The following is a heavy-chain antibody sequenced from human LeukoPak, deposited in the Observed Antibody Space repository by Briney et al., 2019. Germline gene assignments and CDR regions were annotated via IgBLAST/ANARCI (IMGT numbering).Heavy chain of an antibody. CDR3: ARESGYSSGWPSFDY. Sequence: SETLSLTCTVSGGSISSYYWSWIRQPPGKGLEWIGNIYYSGSTNYNPSLKSRVTISVDTSKNQFSLKLSSETAADTAVYYCARESGYSSGWPSFDYWGQGTLVTVSS. CDR1: GGSISSYY. J-gene: IGHJ4*02. D-gene: IGHD6-19*01. CDR2: IYYSGST. V-gene: IGHV4-59*01.